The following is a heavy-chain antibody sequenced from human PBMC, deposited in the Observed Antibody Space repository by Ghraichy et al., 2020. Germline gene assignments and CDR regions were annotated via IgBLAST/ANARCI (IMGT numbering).Heavy chain of an antibody. CDR1: GFTFSNAW. D-gene: IGHD2-21*02. CDR3: TTDLVSIVVVTAQI. CDR2: IKSKTDGGTT. J-gene: IGHJ4*02. V-gene: IGHV3-15*01. Sequence: GGSLRLSCAASGFTFSNAWMSWVRQAPGKGLEWVGRIKSKTDGGTTDYAAPVKGRFTISRDDSKNMLYLQMNSLKTEDTAVYYCTTDLVSIVVVTAQIWGQGTLVTVSS.